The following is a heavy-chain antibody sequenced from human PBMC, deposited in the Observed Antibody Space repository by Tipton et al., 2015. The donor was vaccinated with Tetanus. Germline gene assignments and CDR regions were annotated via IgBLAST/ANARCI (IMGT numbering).Heavy chain of an antibody. CDR1: GGSISSYY. CDR3: ARDHRLSASYAGWFDP. Sequence: TLSLTCIVSGGSISSYYWSWIRQPPGKGLEWIGYIYYSGSTYYNPSLKGRVTISVDTSTTQFSLRLNSVTAADTAIYYCARDHRLSASYAGWFDPWGQGTLVTVSS. V-gene: IGHV4-59*01. J-gene: IGHJ5*02. CDR2: IYYSGST. D-gene: IGHD1-26*01.